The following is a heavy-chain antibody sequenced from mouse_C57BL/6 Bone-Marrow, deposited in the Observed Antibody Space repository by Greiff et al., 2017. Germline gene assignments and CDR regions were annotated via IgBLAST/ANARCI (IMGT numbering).Heavy chain of an antibody. V-gene: IGHV2-2*01. CDR2: IWSGGST. Sequence: VMLVESGPGLVQPSQSLSITCTVSGFSLTSYGVHWVRQSPGKGLEWLGVIWSGGSTDYNAAFISRLSISKDNSKSQVFFKMNSLQADDTAIYYCASDYYGSSSYWYFDVWGTGTTVTVSS. D-gene: IGHD1-1*01. CDR1: GFSLTSYG. J-gene: IGHJ1*03. CDR3: ASDYYGSSSYWYFDV.